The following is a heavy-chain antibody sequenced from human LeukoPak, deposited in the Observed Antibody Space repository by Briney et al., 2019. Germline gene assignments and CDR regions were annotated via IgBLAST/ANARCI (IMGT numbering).Heavy chain of an antibody. CDR2: IIPIFGTA. J-gene: IGHJ4*02. D-gene: IGHD3-16*01. CDR1: GGTFSSYA. CDR3: ARAGYYDYVWPFY. Sequence: ASVKVSCKGSGGTFSSYAISWVRQAPGQGLEWMGGIIPIFGTANYAQKFQGRVTITTDESTSTAYMELSSLRSEDTAVYYCARAGYYDYVWPFYWGQGTLVTVSS. V-gene: IGHV1-69*05.